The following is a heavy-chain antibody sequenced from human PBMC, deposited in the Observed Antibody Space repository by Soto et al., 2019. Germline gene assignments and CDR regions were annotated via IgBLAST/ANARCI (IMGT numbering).Heavy chain of an antibody. J-gene: IGHJ4*02. CDR1: GDSLSRMNW. CDR3: ARHSGGTFDS. V-gene: IGHV4-4*02. CDR2: TSESGGT. Sequence: SETLSLTCAVSGDSLSRMNWWSWVRQPPGEGLEWIGETSESGGTKYSPSLRSRVTISVDKSNNHLSLKLSSVTAADTAVYYCARHSGGTFDSWGQGVPVTVSS. D-gene: IGHD2-15*01.